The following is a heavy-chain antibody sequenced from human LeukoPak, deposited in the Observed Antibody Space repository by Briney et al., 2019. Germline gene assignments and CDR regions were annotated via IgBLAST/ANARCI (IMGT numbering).Heavy chain of an antibody. V-gene: IGHV3-48*01. D-gene: IGHD3-22*01. CDR1: GFTFSSHW. J-gene: IGHJ4*02. CDR2: ISSSSSTI. CDR3: ARFLYDSKPL. Sequence: GGSLRLSCAGSGFTFSSHWIGWVRQAPGKGLEWVSYISSSSSTIYYADSVKGRFTISRDNAKNSLYLQMNSLSAEDTAVYYCARFLYDSKPLWGQGTLVTVSS.